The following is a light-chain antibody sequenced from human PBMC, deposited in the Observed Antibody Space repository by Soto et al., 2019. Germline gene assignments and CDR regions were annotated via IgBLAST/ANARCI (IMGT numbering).Light chain of an antibody. Sequence: DIQMTQSHSTLSASVGDSVIITCRASESISSWLDWYQQKPGKAPELLISKASTLESGVPSRRSGSRSCTEFTLTIISLQPDDVATYYCQQYNSYQTFTFGPGTKLDI. CDR3: QQYNSYQTFT. CDR1: ESISSW. V-gene: IGKV1-5*03. CDR2: KAS. J-gene: IGKJ3*01.